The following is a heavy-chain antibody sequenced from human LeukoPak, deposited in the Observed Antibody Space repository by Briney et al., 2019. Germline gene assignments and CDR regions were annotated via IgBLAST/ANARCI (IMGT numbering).Heavy chain of an antibody. J-gene: IGHJ5*02. CDR1: GFTSSSYW. D-gene: IGHD3-10*01. V-gene: IGHV3-74*01. CDR2: ISGDGTAR. CDR3: ARDADYYGSGRPNWFDP. Sequence: GGSLRLSCAASGFTSSSYWMHWVRQVPGKGLVWVSRISGDGTARNYADSVKGRFTISRDNAKNSLYLQMNSLRAEDTAVYYCARDADYYGSGRPNWFDPWGQGTLVTVSS.